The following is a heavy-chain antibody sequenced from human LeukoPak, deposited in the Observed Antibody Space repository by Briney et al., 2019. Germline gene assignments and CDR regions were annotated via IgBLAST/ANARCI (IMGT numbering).Heavy chain of an antibody. CDR2: IIPIFGTA. V-gene: IGHV1-69*13. CDR1: GGTFSSYA. Sequence: GASVKVSCKASGGTFSSYAISWVRQAPGQGLEWMGGIIPIFGTANYAQKFQGRVTITPDESTSTAYMELSSLRSEDTAVYYCARVRGYYYDSSGYYPAGYFDYWGQGTLVTVSS. CDR3: ARVRGYYYDSSGYYPAGYFDY. J-gene: IGHJ4*02. D-gene: IGHD3-22*01.